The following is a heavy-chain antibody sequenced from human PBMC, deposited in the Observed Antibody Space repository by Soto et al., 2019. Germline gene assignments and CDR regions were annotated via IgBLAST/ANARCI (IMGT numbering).Heavy chain of an antibody. Sequence: QVQLVESGGGLVKPGGSLRLSCAASGFTFSDYYMTWIRQAPGKGLEWVSHISSSGSTIFYADSVKGRFTISRDNAKNSLYLQMNSLRAEDTAVYYCARDPRYCRSASRYDDYYYYYMDVWGKGTTATVSS. CDR2: ISSSGSTI. J-gene: IGHJ6*03. D-gene: IGHD2-2*01. CDR3: ARDPRYCRSASRYDDYYYYYMDV. V-gene: IGHV3-11*01. CDR1: GFTFSDYY.